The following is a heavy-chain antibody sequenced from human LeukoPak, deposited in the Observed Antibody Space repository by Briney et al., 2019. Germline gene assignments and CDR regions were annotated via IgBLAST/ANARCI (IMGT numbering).Heavy chain of an antibody. CDR2: IGGGGEYT. V-gene: IGHV3-23*01. J-gene: IGHJ3*01. CDR1: GFTFSSYA. D-gene: IGHD5-24*01. CDR3: ARRAYNWGAFDF. Sequence: GGSLRLSCAASGFTFSSYAMSWVRQAPGKGLEWVSTIGGGGEYTYYADSMKGRFIISRDNSKNTFYLQMNSLRAEDTAVYYCARRAYNWGAFDFWGQGTMITVSS.